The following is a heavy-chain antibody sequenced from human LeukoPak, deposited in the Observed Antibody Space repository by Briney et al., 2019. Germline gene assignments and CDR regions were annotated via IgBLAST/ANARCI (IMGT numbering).Heavy chain of an antibody. CDR2: MNPNSGNT. V-gene: IGHV1-8*01. Sequence: ASVKVSCKASGYTFTSYDINWVRQATGQGLEWMGWMNPNSGNTGYAQKFQGRVTMTRNTSISTAYMGLSSLRSEDTAVYYCARGAYCSGGSCYRAEDAFDIWGQGTMVTVSS. CDR3: ARGAYCSGGSCYRAEDAFDI. CDR1: GYTFTSYD. D-gene: IGHD2-15*01. J-gene: IGHJ3*02.